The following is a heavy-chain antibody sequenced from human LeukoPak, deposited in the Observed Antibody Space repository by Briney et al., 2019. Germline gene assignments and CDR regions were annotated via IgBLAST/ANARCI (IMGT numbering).Heavy chain of an antibody. V-gene: IGHV3-74*01. CDR2: ISSGDGTNI. Sequence: GGSLRLSCAASGFTFSSYWMHWVRQAPGKGPVWISHISSGDGTNIGYADSVKGRFTISRDNAKNSLYLQMNSLRAEDTAVYYCARDSPGTTASDYWGQGTLVTVSS. CDR1: GFTFSSYW. CDR3: ARDSPGTTASDY. J-gene: IGHJ4*02. D-gene: IGHD1-1*01.